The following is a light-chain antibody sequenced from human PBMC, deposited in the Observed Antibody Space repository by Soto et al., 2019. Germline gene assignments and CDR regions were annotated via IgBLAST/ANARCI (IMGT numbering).Light chain of an antibody. CDR1: QSVGTW. J-gene: IGKJ1*01. CDR3: QRDNRNTWG. CDR2: GAS. Sequence: DIQMTQSPSTLSASVGGRVTITCRASQSVGTWVAWYQQKPGKAPKLLIYGASNLESGVPSRFSGSGSGTEFTLTITTLQPDDFATYFCQRDNRNTWGFGPGTKV. V-gene: IGKV1-5*01.